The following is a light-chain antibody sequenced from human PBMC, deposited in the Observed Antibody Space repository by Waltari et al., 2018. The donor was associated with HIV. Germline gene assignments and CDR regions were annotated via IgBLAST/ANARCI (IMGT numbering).Light chain of an antibody. CDR1: ALPTQY. V-gene: IGLV3-25*03. Sequence: SYELTQPPSVSVSPGQTARITCSGDALPTQYDYWYKQKPGQAPVLVIYKDNERPSGIPERISGSSSGTTVTLTISGVQAEDEADYYCQSADSSGTVVFGGGTKLTVL. J-gene: IGLJ2*01. CDR2: KDN. CDR3: QSADSSGTVV.